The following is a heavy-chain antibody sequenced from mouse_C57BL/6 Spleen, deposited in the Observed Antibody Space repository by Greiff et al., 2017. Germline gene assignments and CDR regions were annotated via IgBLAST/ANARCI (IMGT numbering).Heavy chain of an antibody. D-gene: IGHD1-1*01. J-gene: IGHJ1*03. V-gene: IGHV1-39*01. CDR1: GYSFTDYN. Sequence: LVESGPELVKPGASVKISCKASGYSFTDYNMNWVKQSNGKSLEWIGVINPNYGTTSYNQKFKGKATLTVDQSSSTAYMQLNSLTSEDSAVYYCARLDYGSSFHWYFDVWGTGTTVTVSS. CDR3: ARLDYGSSFHWYFDV. CDR2: INPNYGTT.